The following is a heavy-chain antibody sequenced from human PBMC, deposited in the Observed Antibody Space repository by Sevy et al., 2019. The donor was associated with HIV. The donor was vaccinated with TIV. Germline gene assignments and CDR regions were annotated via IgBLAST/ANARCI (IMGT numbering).Heavy chain of an antibody. CDR3: AKDPTSGKYCGGGACYLFDS. Sequence: GGSLRLSCAASGFTFSNYWMHWVRQVPGKGPQWVSRIHNDGTGTSYADSVKGRFVISRDNAKNTLYLEMSNLRAEDTAGYYCAKDPTSGKYCGGGACYLFDSWGQGTLVTVSS. V-gene: IGHV3-74*01. D-gene: IGHD2-15*01. J-gene: IGHJ4*02. CDR1: GFTFSNYW. CDR2: IHNDGTGT.